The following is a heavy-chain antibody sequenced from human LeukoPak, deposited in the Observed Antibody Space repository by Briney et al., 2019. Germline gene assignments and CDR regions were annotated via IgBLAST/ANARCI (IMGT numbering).Heavy chain of an antibody. CDR2: IYYSGST. D-gene: IGHD1-1*01. J-gene: IGHJ2*01. CDR1: GGSISSSSYY. V-gene: IGHV4-39*01. CDR3: ARQYNWNDWYFDL. Sequence: SETLSLTCTVSGGSISSSSYYWGWIRQPPGKGLEWIGSIYYSGSTYYNPSLKSRVTISVDTSKNQFSLKLSSVTAADTAVYYCARQYNWNDWYFDLWGRGTLVTVSS.